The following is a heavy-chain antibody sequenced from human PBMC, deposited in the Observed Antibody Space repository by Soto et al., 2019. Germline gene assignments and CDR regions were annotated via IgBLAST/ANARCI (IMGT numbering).Heavy chain of an antibody. CDR1: GDSVTRENYF. J-gene: IGHJ4*01. CDR3: ARVDGSGTFSFQDY. CDR2: IYNNGRT. V-gene: IGHV4-61*01. Sequence: GDSVTRENYFWSWIRQPPGKALEWIGYIYNNGRTTYNPSLGSRLTMFLDTAKNQLSLKLSSVTPADTAVYYCARVDGSGTFSFQDYWGHGTLVTVSS. D-gene: IGHD3-10*01.